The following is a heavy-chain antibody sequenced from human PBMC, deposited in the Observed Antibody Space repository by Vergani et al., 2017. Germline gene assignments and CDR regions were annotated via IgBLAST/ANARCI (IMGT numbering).Heavy chain of an antibody. V-gene: IGHV4-34*01. J-gene: IGHJ4*02. CDR3: ARVRYGGNSLGLSGYFDY. CDR1: GGSFSGYY. D-gene: IGHD4-23*01. Sequence: QVQLQQWGAGLLKPSETLSLTCAVYGGSFSGYYWSWIRQPPGKGLEWIGEINHSGSTNYNPSLKSRVTISVDTSKNQFSLKLSSVTAADTAVYYCARVRYGGNSLGLSGYFDYWGQGTLVTVSS. CDR2: INHSGST.